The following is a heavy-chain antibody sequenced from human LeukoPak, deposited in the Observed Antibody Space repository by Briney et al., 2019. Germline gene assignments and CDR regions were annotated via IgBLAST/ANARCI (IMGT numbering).Heavy chain of an antibody. D-gene: IGHD3-10*02. CDR1: GFTFDDYA. CDR2: ISASGGST. CDR3: TKRGGMFPAHYFDY. J-gene: IGHJ4*02. Sequence: PGGSLRLSCAASGFTFDDYAMHWVRQAPGKGLEWVSGISASGGSTYYADSVKGRFTISRDNSKNTLYLQMNSLRAEDTAVYYCTKRGGMFPAHYFDYWGQGTLVTVSS. V-gene: IGHV3-23*01.